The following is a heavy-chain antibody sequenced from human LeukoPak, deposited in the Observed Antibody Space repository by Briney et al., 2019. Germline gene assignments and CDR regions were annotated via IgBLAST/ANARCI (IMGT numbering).Heavy chain of an antibody. V-gene: IGHV3-33*01. Sequence: GRSLRLSCAASGFTFSIYGMHWVRQAPGKGLEWVAVIWYDGSNKYYADSVKGRFTISRDNSKNTLYLQMNSLRAEDTAVYYCARDAVTTLLADWGQGTLVTVSS. CDR3: ARDAVTTLLAD. CDR2: IWYDGSNK. D-gene: IGHD4-17*01. J-gene: IGHJ4*02. CDR1: GFTFSIYG.